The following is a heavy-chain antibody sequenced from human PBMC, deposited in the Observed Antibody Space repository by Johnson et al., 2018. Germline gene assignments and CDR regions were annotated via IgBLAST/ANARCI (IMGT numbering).Heavy chain of an antibody. CDR3: TRASEPNYFDSSGTLFDY. V-gene: IGHV3-33*01. Sequence: VQLVETGGGVVQPGRSLRLSCAASGFTFNTYGMHWVRQAPGKGLDWVAVIWYDGSNQYYADSVKGRFTISRDNSKNTLYLQMDSLRAEDTAVYYCTRASEPNYFDSSGTLFDYWGQGTLVTVSS. CDR2: IWYDGSNQ. CDR1: GFTFNTYG. D-gene: IGHD3-22*01. J-gene: IGHJ4*02.